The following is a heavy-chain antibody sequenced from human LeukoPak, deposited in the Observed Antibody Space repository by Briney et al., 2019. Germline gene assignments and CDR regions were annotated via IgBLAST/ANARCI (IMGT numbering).Heavy chain of an antibody. D-gene: IGHD2-21*02. V-gene: IGHV3-23*01. CDR2: INGSGGST. Sequence: GGSLRLSCAASGFTFSSYGWMWVRQAPGKGLEGVSDINGSGGSTYYADSVRGRFTISRDNSNNTHHLQINSLRAEDTAVYYCAKEYCGGDSFIRNSACDIWGQGTMVTVSS. J-gene: IGHJ3*02. CDR3: AKEYCGGDSFIRNSACDI. CDR1: GFTFSSYG.